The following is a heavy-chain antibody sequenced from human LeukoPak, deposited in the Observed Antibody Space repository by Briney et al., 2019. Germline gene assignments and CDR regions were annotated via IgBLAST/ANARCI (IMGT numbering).Heavy chain of an antibody. Sequence: RGSLRLSCAHPGFTLSSYWTHWVRPAPGKRLVWVSRINRDGRSTSYADSVKGRFSISRDNAKNTLYLYKNSLRAERTPVYYCVRVGGGSYWGQGTLVTVSS. J-gene: IGHJ4*02. D-gene: IGHD1-26*01. CDR2: INRDGRST. CDR3: VRVGGGSY. CDR1: GFTLSSYW. V-gene: IGHV3-74*01.